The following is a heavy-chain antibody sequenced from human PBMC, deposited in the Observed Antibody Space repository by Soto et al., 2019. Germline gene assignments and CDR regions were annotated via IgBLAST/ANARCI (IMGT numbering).Heavy chain of an antibody. J-gene: IGHJ4*02. CDR1: GYSFTSYL. CDR3: ARTRRGGWYVIDY. D-gene: IGHD6-19*01. CDR2: IDPSDSYT. Sequence: GESLKISCKGSGYSFTSYLISWVRQMPVKGLEWMGRIDPSDSYTNYSPSFQGHVTISADKSISTAYLQWSSLKASDTAMYYCARTRRGGWYVIDYCGQGTLVTVCS. V-gene: IGHV5-10-1*01.